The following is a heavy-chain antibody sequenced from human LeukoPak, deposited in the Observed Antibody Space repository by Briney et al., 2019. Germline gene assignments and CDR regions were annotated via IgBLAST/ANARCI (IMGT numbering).Heavy chain of an antibody. CDR2: IYPGDSDT. CDR1: GYRFTSYW. J-gene: IGHJ6*02. V-gene: IGHV5-51*01. CDR3: ASHGTTHCSSTSCYNYYYYGMDV. D-gene: IGHD2-2*02. Sequence: GESLQIPCKGSGYRFTSYWIGWVRQMPGKGLEWMGIIYPGDSDTRYSPSFQGQVTISADKSISTAYLQWSSLKASDTAMYYCASHGTTHCSSTSCYNYYYYGMDVWGQGTTVTVSS.